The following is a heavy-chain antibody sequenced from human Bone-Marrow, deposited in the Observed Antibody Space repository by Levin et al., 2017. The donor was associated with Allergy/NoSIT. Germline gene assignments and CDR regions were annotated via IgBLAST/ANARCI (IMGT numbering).Heavy chain of an antibody. CDR1: GFTFSSYD. D-gene: IGHD3-9*01. CDR2: ISGSTTYI. V-gene: IGHV3-21*01. J-gene: IGHJ4*02. CDR3: ARDASGARSNFDYCFDY. Sequence: AGGSLRLSCAASGFTFSSYDMSWVRQTPGKGLEWVSSISGSTTYIYYADSVMGRFTISRDNARNSLYLQMNSLRAEDTAVYYCARDASGARSNFDYCFDYWGQGALVTVSS.